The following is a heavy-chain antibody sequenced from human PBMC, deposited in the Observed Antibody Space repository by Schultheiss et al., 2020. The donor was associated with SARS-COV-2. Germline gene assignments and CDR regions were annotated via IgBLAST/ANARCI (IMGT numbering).Heavy chain of an antibody. D-gene: IGHD5-12*01. CDR1: GYTFTGYY. CDR3: ARVREYSSRRYYYYYMDV. CDR2: INPNSGGT. J-gene: IGHJ6*03. Sequence: ASVKVSCKASGYTFTGYYMHWVRQAPGQGLEWMGWINPNSGGTNYAQKFQGRVTMTRDTSISTAYMELSRLRSDDTAVYYCARVREYSSRRYYYYYMDVWGKGTTVTVSS. V-gene: IGHV1-2*02.